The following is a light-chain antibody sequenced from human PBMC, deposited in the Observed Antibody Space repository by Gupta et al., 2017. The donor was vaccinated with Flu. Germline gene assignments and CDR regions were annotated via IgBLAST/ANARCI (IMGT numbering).Light chain of an antibody. V-gene: IGKV3-11*01. CDR3: QQRSNWFS. Sequence: PGESAPLSCRASQSVRTYLAWYQQKPGQAPRLLVYDASKRATGIPARFSGSGSGTDFTLSISSLEPEDFAVYYCQQRSNWFSFGGGTKVEIK. J-gene: IGKJ4*01. CDR1: QSVRTY. CDR2: DAS.